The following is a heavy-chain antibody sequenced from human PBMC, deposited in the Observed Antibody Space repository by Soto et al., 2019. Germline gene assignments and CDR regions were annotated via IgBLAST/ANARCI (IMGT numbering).Heavy chain of an antibody. J-gene: IGHJ6*02. Sequence: SEILSLTCTVSGGSISSGGHYWNWIRQHPGKGLEWIGYIYYSGSTYYNPSLKSRVTISVDTSKNQFSLKLSSVTAADTAVYYCARDQAYDYTSPGDYYYYGMDVWGQGTTVTVSS. CDR2: IYYSGST. D-gene: IGHD4-4*01. CDR3: ARDQAYDYTSPGDYYYYGMDV. CDR1: GGSISSGGHY. V-gene: IGHV4-31*03.